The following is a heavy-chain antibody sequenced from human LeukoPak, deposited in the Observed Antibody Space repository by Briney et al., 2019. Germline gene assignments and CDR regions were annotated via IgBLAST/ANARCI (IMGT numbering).Heavy chain of an antibody. D-gene: IGHD3-3*01. Sequence: PGGSLRLSCAASGFTFSSYGMHWVRQAPGKGLEWVAVISYDGSNKYYADSVKGRFTISGDNSKNTLYLQTNSLRAEDTAVYYCAKDLNRYYDFWSGPKSYYYGMDVWGQGTTVTVSS. J-gene: IGHJ6*02. V-gene: IGHV3-30*18. CDR2: ISYDGSNK. CDR1: GFTFSSYG. CDR3: AKDLNRYYDFWSGPKSYYYGMDV.